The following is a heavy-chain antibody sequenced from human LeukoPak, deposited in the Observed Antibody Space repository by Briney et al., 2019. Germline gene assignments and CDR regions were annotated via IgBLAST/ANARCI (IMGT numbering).Heavy chain of an antibody. D-gene: IGHD2-15*01. J-gene: IGHJ6*03. CDR1: GGTFSSYA. V-gene: IGHV1-69*01. CDR2: IIPIFGTA. Sequence: SVKVSCKASGGTFSSYAISWVRQAPGQGLEWMGGIIPIFGTANYAQKFQGRVTITADESTSTAYMELSSLRSEDTAVYYCARDRALASKGYYYYYYMDVWGKGTTVTVSS. CDR3: ARDRALASKGYYYYYYMDV.